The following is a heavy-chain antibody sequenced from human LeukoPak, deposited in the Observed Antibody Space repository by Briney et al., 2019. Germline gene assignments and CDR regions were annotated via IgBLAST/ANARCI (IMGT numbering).Heavy chain of an antibody. CDR3: ASSAMVRGAQGY. Sequence: PSETLSLTCTVSGVSISSSYYWGWIRQPPGKGLEWIGSIYYSGSSYLESRVTISLDTSKNQFSLKLSSVTAADTAVHYCASSAMVRGAQGYWGQGTLVTVSS. CDR2: IYYSGSS. J-gene: IGHJ4*02. D-gene: IGHD3-10*01. CDR1: GVSISSSYY. V-gene: IGHV4-39*07.